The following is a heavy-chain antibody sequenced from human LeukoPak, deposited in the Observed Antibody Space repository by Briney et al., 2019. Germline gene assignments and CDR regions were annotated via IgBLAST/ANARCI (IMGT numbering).Heavy chain of an antibody. Sequence: SETLSLTCAVYGGSFRGDYWSWIRQPPGKGLQWIGEINHSGNTNNNPSLKSRVTISVDTSKNQLSLNLTSVTAADTAVYYCARVHGHNLGTLDYWGQGILVTVSS. CDR1: GGSFRGDY. D-gene: IGHD5-24*01. CDR2: INHSGNT. CDR3: ARVHGHNLGTLDY. V-gene: IGHV4-34*01. J-gene: IGHJ4*02.